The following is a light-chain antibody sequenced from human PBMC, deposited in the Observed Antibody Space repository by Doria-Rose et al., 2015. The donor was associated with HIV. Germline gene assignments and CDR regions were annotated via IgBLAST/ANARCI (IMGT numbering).Light chain of an antibody. CDR3: QQYDNYPFT. Sequence: DIQVTQSPSTLSASVGDGVTITCRASQSISAWLAWYQQKPGKAPKLLIYKASSLESGVPSRFSGSGSGTEFTLTITSLQPDDFATYYCQQYDNYPFTFGPGTTADIK. CDR1: QSISAW. J-gene: IGKJ3*01. CDR2: KAS. V-gene: IGKV1-5*03.